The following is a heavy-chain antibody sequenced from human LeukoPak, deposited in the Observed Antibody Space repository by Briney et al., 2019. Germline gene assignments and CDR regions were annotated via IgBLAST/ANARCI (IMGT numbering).Heavy chain of an antibody. D-gene: IGHD2-2*01. V-gene: IGHV4-34*01. Sequence: SETLSLTCAVYGGSFSGYYWSWIRQPPGKGLEWIGEINHSGSTNYNPSLKSRVTISVDTSKNQFSLKLSSVTAADTAVYYCVRVSRVPAAILYSGLDVWGKGTTVTVSS. J-gene: IGHJ6*04. CDR1: GGSFSGYY. CDR2: INHSGST. CDR3: VRVSRVPAAILYSGLDV.